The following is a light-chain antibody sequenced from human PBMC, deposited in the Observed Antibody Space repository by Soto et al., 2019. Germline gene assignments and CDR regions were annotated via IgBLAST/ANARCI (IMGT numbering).Light chain of an antibody. V-gene: IGKV3-15*01. CDR1: QSVSSK. J-gene: IGKJ3*01. Sequence: EIVMTQSPATLSVSPGERATLSCRASQSVSSKLAWYQQKSGQAPRLLIYGASTRATGIPARFSGSGSGTEFTHTISSLPSEDFAVYYCQQYSTWPPFTFGPGTKVDIK. CDR2: GAS. CDR3: QQYSTWPPFT.